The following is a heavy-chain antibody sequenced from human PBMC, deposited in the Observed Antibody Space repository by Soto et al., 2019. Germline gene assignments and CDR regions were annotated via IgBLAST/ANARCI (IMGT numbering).Heavy chain of an antibody. Sequence: GGSLRLSCAASGFTFSSYEMNWVRQAPGKGLEWVSYISSSGSTIYYADSVKGRFTISRDNAKNSLYLQMNSLRAEDTAVYYCARDQKRYYYYYGMDVWGQGTTVTVSS. CDR1: GFTFSSYE. CDR3: ARDQKRYYYYYGMDV. J-gene: IGHJ6*02. CDR2: ISSSGSTI. V-gene: IGHV3-48*03.